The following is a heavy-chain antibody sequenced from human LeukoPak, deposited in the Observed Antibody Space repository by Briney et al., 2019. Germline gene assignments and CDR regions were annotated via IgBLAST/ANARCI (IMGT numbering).Heavy chain of an antibody. V-gene: IGHV4-31*03. CDR1: GGSVSSGGYS. Sequence: PSQTLSLTCTVSGGSVSSGGYSWSWIRQHPGQGLERIGDIYYSGSTYNNPSLRSRVDISLDTSRNQFSLKLSSVTAADTAVYYCARDGKLELGNDSFYSTDVWGKGTTVTVSS. D-gene: IGHD1-7*01. J-gene: IGHJ6*03. CDR3: ARDGKLELGNDSFYSTDV. CDR2: IYYSGST.